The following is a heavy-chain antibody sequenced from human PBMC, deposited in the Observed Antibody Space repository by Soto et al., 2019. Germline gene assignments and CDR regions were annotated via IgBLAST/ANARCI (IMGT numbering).Heavy chain of an antibody. CDR2: IIPIFGTA. Sequence: SCKASGGTFSIYAISWVRQAPGQGLEWMGGIIPIFGTANYAQKFQGRVTITADESTSTAYMELSSLRSEDTAVYYCARGPAATPHYYYYGMDVWGQGTTVTVSS. CDR3: ARGPAATPHYYYYGMDV. V-gene: IGHV1-69*01. D-gene: IGHD2-2*01. J-gene: IGHJ6*02. CDR1: GGTFSIYA.